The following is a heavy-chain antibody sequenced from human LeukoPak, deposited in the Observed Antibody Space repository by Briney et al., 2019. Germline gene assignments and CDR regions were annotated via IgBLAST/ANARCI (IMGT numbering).Heavy chain of an antibody. J-gene: IGHJ4*02. CDR1: GGSISNYY. CDR2: IYYSGNT. Sequence: SETLSLTCSVYGGSISNYYWSWIRQPPGKGLEWIGYIYYSGNTKYNPSLESRVTISLDTPKNQFSLKLSSVTAADTAMYYCARQRGGSYYGDTYYFDYWGQGTLVTVSS. V-gene: IGHV4-59*08. CDR3: ARQRGGSYYGDTYYFDY. D-gene: IGHD1-26*01.